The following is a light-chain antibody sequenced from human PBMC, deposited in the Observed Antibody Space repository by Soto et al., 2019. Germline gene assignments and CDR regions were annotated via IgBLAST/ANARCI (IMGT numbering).Light chain of an antibody. V-gene: IGKV3-20*01. CDR3: QQYGISPRT. J-gene: IGKJ3*01. CDR1: QSVSSSY. Sequence: EIVLTQSPGTLSLCPGERATLSCRASQSVSSSYLAWYQQKPGQAPRLLIYSASSRATGIPDKFSGSGSGTDFTLTISRLEPEDFAVYYCQQYGISPRTFGPGTKVDIK. CDR2: SAS.